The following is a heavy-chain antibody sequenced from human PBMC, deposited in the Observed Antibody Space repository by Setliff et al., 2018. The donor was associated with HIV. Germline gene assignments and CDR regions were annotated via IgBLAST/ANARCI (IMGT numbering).Heavy chain of an antibody. CDR1: GFTFNTSA. Sequence: SVKVSCKASGFTFNTSAIQWVRQARGRRLEWIGWIVVGSGNTNYAQKFQERVTITRDMSTSTSYMELTNLRSEDTAVYYWAARPGVDSSGYYDYYYMDVWAKGTTVTVSS. J-gene: IGHJ6*03. CDR3: AARPGVDSSGYYDYYYMDV. D-gene: IGHD3-22*01. CDR2: IVVGSGNT. V-gene: IGHV1-58*02.